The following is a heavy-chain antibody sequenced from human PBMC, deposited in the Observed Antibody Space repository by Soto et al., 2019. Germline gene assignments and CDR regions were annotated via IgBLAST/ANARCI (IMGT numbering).Heavy chain of an antibody. CDR3: ARDPYYGGNSGGV. CDR2: IIPIFGTA. Sequence: SVKVSCKASGGTFSSYAISWVRQAPGQGLEWMGGIIPIFGTANYAQKFQGRVTITADESTSTAYMELSSLRSEDTAVYYCARDPYYGGNSGGVWGQGTLVTVS. D-gene: IGHD4-17*01. J-gene: IGHJ4*02. CDR1: GGTFSSYA. V-gene: IGHV1-69*13.